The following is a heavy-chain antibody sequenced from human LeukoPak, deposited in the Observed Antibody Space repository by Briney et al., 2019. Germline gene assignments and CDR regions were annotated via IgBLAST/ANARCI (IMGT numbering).Heavy chain of an antibody. CDR3: ARRYCSGGSCYSFRGDWFDP. J-gene: IGHJ5*02. Sequence: GGSLRLSCAASGFTFSDYYMSWIRQAPGKGLEWVSHISSSGSTRYYADSVKGRFTISRDNAKNSLYLQMNSLRAEDTAVYYCARRYCSGGSCYSFRGDWFDPWGQGTLVTVSS. CDR1: GFTFSDYY. V-gene: IGHV3-11*04. D-gene: IGHD2-15*01. CDR2: ISSSGSTR.